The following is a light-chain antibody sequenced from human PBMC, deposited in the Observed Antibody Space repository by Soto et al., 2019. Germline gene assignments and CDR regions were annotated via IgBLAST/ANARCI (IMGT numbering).Light chain of an antibody. J-gene: IGKJ4*01. CDR3: HHYVATPLT. V-gene: IGKV4-1*01. CDR2: WAS. Sequence: DIVMTQSPDSLAVSLGERATSKCKASQSVLLTSNNKNYLGWFQQKPRQPPKLLLSWASTRESGVPDRFSGSGSGTDFTLTISSLQAEDVAVYDCHHYVATPLTFGGVTKVEIK. CDR1: QSVLLTSNNKNY.